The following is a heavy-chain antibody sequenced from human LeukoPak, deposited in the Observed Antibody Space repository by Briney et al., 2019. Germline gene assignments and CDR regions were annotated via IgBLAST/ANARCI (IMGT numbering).Heavy chain of an antibody. CDR2: ISGSGGIT. Sequence: GGSLRLSCAASALTFSSYAMSWVRQAPGKGLEWVSAISGSGGITYYADSVKGRFTISRDNSKNTLYLQMNSLRAEDTAVYYCAKARLSPVVITNFDYWGQGTLVTVSS. CDR1: ALTFSSYA. J-gene: IGHJ4*02. CDR3: AKARLSPVVITNFDY. V-gene: IGHV3-23*01. D-gene: IGHD3-22*01.